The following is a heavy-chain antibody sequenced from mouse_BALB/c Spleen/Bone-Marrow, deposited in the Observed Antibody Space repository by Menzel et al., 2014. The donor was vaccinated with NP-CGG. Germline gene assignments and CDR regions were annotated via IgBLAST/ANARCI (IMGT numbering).Heavy chain of an antibody. CDR3: ARHLYGNYGAMDY. J-gene: IGHJ4*01. Sequence: EVKLVESGGGLVQPGGSLKLSCATSGFTFSDYYMYWVRQTPEKRLEWVAYISNGGGSTYYPDTVKGRFTISRGSAKNTLYLQMSRLKSEDTAMYYCARHLYGNYGAMDYWGQGTSVTVSS. CDR2: ISNGGGST. CDR1: GFTFSDYY. D-gene: IGHD2-1*01. V-gene: IGHV5-12*02.